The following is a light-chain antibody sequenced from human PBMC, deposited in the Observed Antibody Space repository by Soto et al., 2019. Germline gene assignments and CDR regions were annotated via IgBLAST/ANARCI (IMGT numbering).Light chain of an antibody. J-gene: IGKJ5*01. V-gene: IGKV1-39*01. CDR2: AAS. Sequence: DIQMTQPPSSLSASVGARITITCRASENIARHLNWYQQKPGKAPNLLIYAASNLQNGVPLRFRGGGSGTDFTLTISNLQPEDFATYYCQQSYSTLSITFGQGTRLEIK. CDR3: QQSYSTLSIT. CDR1: ENIARH.